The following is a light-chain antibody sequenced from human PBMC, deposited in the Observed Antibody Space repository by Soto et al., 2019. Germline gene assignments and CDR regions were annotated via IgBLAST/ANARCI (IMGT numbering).Light chain of an antibody. J-gene: IGKJ1*01. Sequence: IVLTQSPGTLSLSPGERATLSCRASQSLKKTYLAWYQQKPGQAPRLLIYGASRRATGIPDRFSGSGSGTDFTLTIGRLEPEDFAVYYCQQYSSSPQTFGQGTKVDIK. V-gene: IGKV3-20*01. CDR1: QSLKKTY. CDR2: GAS. CDR3: QQYSSSPQT.